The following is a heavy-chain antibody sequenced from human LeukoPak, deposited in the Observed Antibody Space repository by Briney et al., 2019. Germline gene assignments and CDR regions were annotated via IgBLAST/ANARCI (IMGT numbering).Heavy chain of an antibody. Sequence: GASVKVSCKASGYTFTSYDINWVRQATGQGLEWMGWMNPNSGNTGYAQKFQGRVTITRNISISTAYMELSSLRSEDTAVYYCARGGSPVVPAAIRAFDIWGQGTMVTVSS. CDR3: ARGGSPVVPAAIRAFDI. V-gene: IGHV1-8*03. D-gene: IGHD2-2*01. CDR1: GYTFTSYD. CDR2: MNPNSGNT. J-gene: IGHJ3*02.